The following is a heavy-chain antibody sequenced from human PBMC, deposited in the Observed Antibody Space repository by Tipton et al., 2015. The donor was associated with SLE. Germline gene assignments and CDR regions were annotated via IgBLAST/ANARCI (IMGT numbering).Heavy chain of an antibody. CDR2: IYYSGST. Sequence: TLSLTCTVSGGSISSYYWSWIRQPPGKGLEWIGYIYYSGSTNYNPSLKSRVTMSIDTSKNQFSLKLSSVTAADTAVYYCARQPVYDYYYMDVWGKGTTVTVSS. J-gene: IGHJ6*03. CDR1: GGSISSYY. V-gene: IGHV4-59*08. CDR3: ARQPVYDYYYMDV.